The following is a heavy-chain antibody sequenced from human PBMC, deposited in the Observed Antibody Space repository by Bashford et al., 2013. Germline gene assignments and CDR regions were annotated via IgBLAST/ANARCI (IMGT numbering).Heavy chain of an antibody. D-gene: IGHD6-13*01. CDR2: IYPGDSDT. CDR1: GYNFAVYW. V-gene: IGHV5-51*01. CDR3: ARRSGSSWYGENWFDP. Sequence: GESLKISCKGSGYNFAVYWIGWVRQMPGKGLEWMGIIYPGDSDTRYSPSFQGQVTISADKSISTAYLQWSSLKASDTAMYYCARRSGSSWYGENWFDPWGQGTLVTVSS. J-gene: IGHJ5*02.